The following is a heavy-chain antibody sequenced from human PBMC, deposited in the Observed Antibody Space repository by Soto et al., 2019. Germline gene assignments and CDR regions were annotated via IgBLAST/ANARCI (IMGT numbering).Heavy chain of an antibody. CDR3: ARGPDCGGDCNYYYYGMDV. D-gene: IGHD2-21*02. J-gene: IGHJ6*02. CDR1: GGTFSSYA. V-gene: IGHV1-69*13. CDR2: IIPIFGTA. Sequence: SVKVSCRASGGTFSSYAISWVRQAPGQGLEWMGGIIPIFGTANYAQKFQGRVTITADESTSTAYMELSSLRSEDTAVYYCARGPDCGGDCNYYYYGMDVWGQGTTVTVS.